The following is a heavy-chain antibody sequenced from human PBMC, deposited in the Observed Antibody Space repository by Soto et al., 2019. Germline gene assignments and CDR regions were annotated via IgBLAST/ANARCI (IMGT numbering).Heavy chain of an antibody. D-gene: IGHD3-16*01. Sequence: QVQLVQSGDEVRKPGSSVKVSCKASGYIFVNYGIAWVRQAPGQGLEWMGWISPYSGNTHYASKVQGRLTMTTDTATSTAYMDLGSVTSADTAVYYSAMVYNYVTSSPQDVWGQGTMVTVSS. CDR3: AMVYNYVTSSPQDV. J-gene: IGHJ6*02. CDR1: GYIFVNYG. CDR2: ISPYSGNT. V-gene: IGHV1-18*01.